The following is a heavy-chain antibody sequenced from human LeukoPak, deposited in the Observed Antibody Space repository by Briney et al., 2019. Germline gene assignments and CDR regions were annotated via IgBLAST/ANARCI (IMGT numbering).Heavy chain of an antibody. J-gene: IGHJ3*02. V-gene: IGHV1-2*02. CDR1: GYTFTGYY. D-gene: IGHD5-12*01. CDR2: INPNSGDT. CDR3: ARDSGYDEKAFDI. Sequence: ASVKVSCKASGYTFTGYYMHWVRQAPGQGLEWMGWINPNSGDTNYAQKFQGRVTMTRDTSISTAYMELRRLRSDDTAVYHCARDSGYDEKAFDIWGQGTMVTVSS.